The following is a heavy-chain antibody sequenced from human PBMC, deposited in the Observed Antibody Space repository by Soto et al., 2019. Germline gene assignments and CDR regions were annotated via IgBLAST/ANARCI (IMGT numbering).Heavy chain of an antibody. CDR3: ARGLRTSHTNFEY. D-gene: IGHD2-2*01. Sequence: SETLSLTCSVSGGSMNGYYCSWVRQPPGRGLEWIGYVYYSGGTNYNPSLKSRVTIAVDKSMKRISLKLTSVTAADTAVYYCARGLRTSHTNFEYWGQGALVTVSS. CDR2: VYYSGGT. J-gene: IGHJ4*02. V-gene: IGHV4-59*01. CDR1: GGSMNGYY.